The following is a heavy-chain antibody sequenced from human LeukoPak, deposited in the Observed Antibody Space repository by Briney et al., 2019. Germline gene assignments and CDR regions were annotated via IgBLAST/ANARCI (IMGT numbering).Heavy chain of an antibody. V-gene: IGHV1-69*04. CDR3: ARGDYGSGGYRNWFDP. CDR1: GGTFSSCA. J-gene: IGHJ5*02. Sequence: AWVKVSCKASGGTFSSCAIGWVRQPPGPGLEWKGRIIPIFGIANYAQKVQGRDTITADKSTSTAYMELSSLRSEDTAVYYCARGDYGSGGYRNWFDPWGQGTRVTVSS. D-gene: IGHD3-10*01. CDR2: IIPIFGIA.